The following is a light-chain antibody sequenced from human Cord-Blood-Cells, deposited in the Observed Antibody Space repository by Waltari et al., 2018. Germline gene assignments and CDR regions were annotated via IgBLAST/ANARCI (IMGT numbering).Light chain of an antibody. CDR3: SSYTSSSTRV. Sequence: QSALTQPASVSGSPGQSITIPCTGTSSDLGGFNSASWYQQHPGKAPKLMIYDVSNRPSGVSNRFSGSKSGNTASLTISGLQAEDEADYYCSSYTSSSTRVFGGGTKLTVL. J-gene: IGLJ3*02. CDR1: SSDLGGFNS. CDR2: DVS. V-gene: IGLV2-14*03.